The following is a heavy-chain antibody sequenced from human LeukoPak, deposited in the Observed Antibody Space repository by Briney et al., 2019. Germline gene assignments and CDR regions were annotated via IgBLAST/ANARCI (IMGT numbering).Heavy chain of an antibody. Sequence: GGSLRLSCAASEFTFRSYAMSWVRQAPGKGLEWVSAISGSGATTYSADSVKGRFTISRDNSKNTLYLQMNSLRAEDTAVYYCAKGYSFGCCNYYYMDAWGKGTTVTVSS. CDR3: AKGYSFGCCNYYYMDA. J-gene: IGHJ6*03. CDR2: ISGSGATT. V-gene: IGHV3-23*01. D-gene: IGHD5-18*01. CDR1: EFTFRSYA.